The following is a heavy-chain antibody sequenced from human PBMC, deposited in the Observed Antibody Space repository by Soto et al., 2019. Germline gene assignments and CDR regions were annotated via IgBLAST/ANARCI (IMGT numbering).Heavy chain of an antibody. CDR1: GYTYTSYC. V-gene: IGHV1-46*01. CDR3: ARDSYYYDSSGYYPYYGMDV. D-gene: IGHD3-22*01. Sequence: ASVKVSCKASGYTYTSYCMHWVRQAPGQGLEWMGIINPSGGSTSYAQKFQGRVTMTRDTSTSTVYMELGSLRSEDTAVYYCARDSYYYDSSGYYPYYGMDVWGQGTTVTVSS. CDR2: INPSGGST. J-gene: IGHJ6*02.